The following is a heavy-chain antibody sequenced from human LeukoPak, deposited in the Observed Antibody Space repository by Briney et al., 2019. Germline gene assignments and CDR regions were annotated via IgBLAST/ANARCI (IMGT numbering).Heavy chain of an antibody. CDR1: GFTFSSCA. D-gene: IGHD4-17*01. CDR3: AKETVDYGEGQQVDP. CDR2: ISGSGGST. V-gene: IGHV3-23*01. Sequence: GSLRLSCAASGFTFSSCAMSWVRQAPGKGLEWVSAISGSGGSTYYADSVKGRFTISRDNSKNTLYLQMNSLRAEDTAVYYCAKETVDYGEGQQVDPWGQGTLVTVSS. J-gene: IGHJ5*02.